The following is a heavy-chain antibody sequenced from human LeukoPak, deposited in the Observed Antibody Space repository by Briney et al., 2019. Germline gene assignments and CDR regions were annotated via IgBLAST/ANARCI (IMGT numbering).Heavy chain of an antibody. CDR1: GFSLRTSGVG. J-gene: IGHJ4*02. V-gene: IGHV2-5*02. CDR2: IYWDDDK. Sequence: SGPTLVKPTQTLTLTCTFSGFSLRTSGVGVGWIRQPPGKALEWLALIYWDDDKRYSPSLKSRLTITKDTSKNQVVLTMTNMDPVDTATYYCAHRPWDWNVGHYWGQGTLVTVSS. D-gene: IGHD1-1*01. CDR3: AHRPWDWNVGHY.